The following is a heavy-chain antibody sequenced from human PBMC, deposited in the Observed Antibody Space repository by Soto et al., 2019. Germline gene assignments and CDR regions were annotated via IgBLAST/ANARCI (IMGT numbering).Heavy chain of an antibody. V-gene: IGHV3-21*01. CDR2: ISSSSNYI. CDR1: GFIFSTYT. J-gene: IGHJ6*02. Sequence: GGSLRLSCVASGFIFSTYTMNWVRQAPGKGLEWVSSISSSSNYIYYADSVKGRFTISRDNAKNSLYLQMNSLRAEDTAVYYCARDLVSTYGMDVWGQGTTVTVSS. CDR3: ARDLVSTYGMDV.